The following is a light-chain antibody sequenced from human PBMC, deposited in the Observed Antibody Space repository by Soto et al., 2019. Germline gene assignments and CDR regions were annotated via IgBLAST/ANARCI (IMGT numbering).Light chain of an antibody. CDR2: AAS. CDR1: QGISIY. V-gene: IGKV1-27*01. J-gene: IGKJ4*01. CDR3: HKYTSTPLT. Sequence: DIPMTQSPSSLYASVGDRVTIPGRASQGISIYLAWYQQKPGKVPKLLIYAASTLQSGVPSRFSGSGSGTAFTLPVSSLQPEDVATHYCHKYTSTPLTFGGGTKVEIK.